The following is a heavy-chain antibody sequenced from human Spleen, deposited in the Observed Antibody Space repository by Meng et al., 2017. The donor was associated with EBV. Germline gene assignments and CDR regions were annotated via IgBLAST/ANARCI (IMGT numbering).Heavy chain of an antibody. CDR1: GDSISSSYW. CDR3: ARHGGGYPVYFGY. V-gene: IGHV4-4*02. CDR2: IYHGGSA. D-gene: IGHD2-8*01. J-gene: IGHJ4*02. Sequence: VQLPEAGPGLVKPSGTLSLTCAVSGDSISSSYWWSWVRQPPGKGLEWIGEIYHGGSANYNPSLKSRVTISLDTSKGLLSLELNSVTATDTAVYYCARHGGGYPVYFGYWGQGALVTVSS.